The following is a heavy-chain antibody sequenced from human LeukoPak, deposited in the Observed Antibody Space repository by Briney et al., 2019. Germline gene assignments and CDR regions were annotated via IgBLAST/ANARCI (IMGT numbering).Heavy chain of an antibody. CDR2: IYYSGST. V-gene: IGHV4-59*01. D-gene: IGHD6-19*01. CDR1: GGSISSYY. J-gene: IGHJ3*02. Sequence: PSETLSLTCTVSGGSISSYYWSWIRQPPGKGLEWIGYIYYSGSTNYNPSLKSRVTISVDTSKNQFSLKLSSVTAADTAVYYCARVVSTVAGTFNAFDIWGQGTMVTVSS. CDR3: ARVVSTVAGTFNAFDI.